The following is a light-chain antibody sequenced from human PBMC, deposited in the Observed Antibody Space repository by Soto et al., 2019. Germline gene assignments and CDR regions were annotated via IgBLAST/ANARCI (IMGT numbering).Light chain of an antibody. J-gene: IGLJ1*01. V-gene: IGLV2-14*03. CDR1: SSDVGGYNY. Sequence: QSVLTQPASVSGSPGQSITISCTGTSSDVGGYNYVSWYQQHPGKAPKLMIYEVSNRPAGVSNRFSGSKSGNTASLTISGLQAQDEAAYYCSSYTSSSTYVFGIGTKVTVL. CDR3: SSYTSSSTYV. CDR2: EVS.